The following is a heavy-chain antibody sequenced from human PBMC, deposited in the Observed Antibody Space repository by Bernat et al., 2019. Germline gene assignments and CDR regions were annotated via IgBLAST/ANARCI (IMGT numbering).Heavy chain of an antibody. Sequence: EVQLLESGGGLVQPGGSLRLSCAASGFTFSSYAMSWVRQAPGKGLEWVSAISGSGSSTYYADSVKGRFTISRDKSKNTLYLQMNSLRAEDTAVYYCAKSLLSVVVVAATWFDPWGQGTLVTVSS. V-gene: IGHV3-23*01. J-gene: IGHJ5*02. CDR3: AKSLLSVVVVAATWFDP. CDR1: GFTFSSYA. D-gene: IGHD2-15*01. CDR2: ISGSGSST.